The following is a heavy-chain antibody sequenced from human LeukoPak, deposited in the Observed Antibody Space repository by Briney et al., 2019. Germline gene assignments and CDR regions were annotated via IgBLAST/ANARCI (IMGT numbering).Heavy chain of an antibody. CDR1: GYTFTSYA. J-gene: IGHJ4*02. V-gene: IGHV1-18*01. D-gene: IGHD6-19*01. CDR2: ISAYNGNT. Sequence: ASVKVSCKASGYTFTSYAMNWVRQAPGQGLEWMGWISAYNGNTNYAQKLQGRVTMTTDTSTSTAYMELRSLRSDDTAVYYCARALYSSGWYGPDYWGQGTLVTVSS. CDR3: ARALYSSGWYGPDY.